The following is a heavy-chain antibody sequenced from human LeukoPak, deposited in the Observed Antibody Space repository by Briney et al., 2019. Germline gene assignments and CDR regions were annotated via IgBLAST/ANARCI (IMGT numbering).Heavy chain of an antibody. V-gene: IGHV3-21*01. J-gene: IGHJ6*02. Sequence: PGGSLRLSCAASGFTFSSYSMNWVRQAPGKGLEWVSSISSSSSYIYYADSVKGRFTISRDNAKNSLYLQMNSLRAEDTAVYYCARGGGYNYGMDVWGQGTTVTVSS. D-gene: IGHD1-26*01. CDR1: GFTFSSYS. CDR2: ISSSSSYI. CDR3: ARGGGYNYGMDV.